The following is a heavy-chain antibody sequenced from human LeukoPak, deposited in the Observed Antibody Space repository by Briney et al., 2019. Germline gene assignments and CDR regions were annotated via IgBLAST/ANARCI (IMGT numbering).Heavy chain of an antibody. D-gene: IGHD4-17*01. Sequence: SVKVSCKASGGTFSSYAISWVRQAPGQGLEWMGGIIPIFGTANYAQKFQGRVTITADGSTSTAYMELSSLRSEDTAVYYCARDRSDYSAGYFDYWGQGTLVTVSS. CDR2: IIPIFGTA. CDR1: GGTFSSYA. J-gene: IGHJ4*02. V-gene: IGHV1-69*13. CDR3: ARDRSDYSAGYFDY.